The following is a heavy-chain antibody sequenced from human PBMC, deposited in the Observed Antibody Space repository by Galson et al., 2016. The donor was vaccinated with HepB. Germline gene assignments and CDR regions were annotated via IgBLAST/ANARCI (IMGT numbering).Heavy chain of an antibody. CDR1: GFVFSGSA. V-gene: IGHV3-73*01. J-gene: IGHJ3*01. D-gene: IGHD5-24*01. Sequence: SLRLSCAASGFVFSGSAIHWVRQASGRGLGWVGRIRSNIESYATGYIESVKGRFTISRDDSKDTAYLQMNSLKIDDTAAYYCTRIEEAREGIKGTFNVWGQGTMVTVSS. CDR2: IRSNIESYAT. CDR3: TRIEEAREGIKGTFNV.